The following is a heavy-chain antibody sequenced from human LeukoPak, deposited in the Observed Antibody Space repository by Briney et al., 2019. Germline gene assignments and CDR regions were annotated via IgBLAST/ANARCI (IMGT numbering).Heavy chain of an antibody. D-gene: IGHD3-22*01. V-gene: IGHV3-23*01. CDR1: GFSFSRFA. Sequence: GGSLRLSCRASGFSFSRFAMSWVRQAPGKGLEWLSVMTGSGDNTYYADSVKGRFTVSRDNSKNTLYLHMSSLRAEDTAVYYCALPDSSGFYLSVRFDFWGQGTLVTVSS. CDR2: MTGSGDNT. CDR3: ALPDSSGFYLSVRFDF. J-gene: IGHJ4*02.